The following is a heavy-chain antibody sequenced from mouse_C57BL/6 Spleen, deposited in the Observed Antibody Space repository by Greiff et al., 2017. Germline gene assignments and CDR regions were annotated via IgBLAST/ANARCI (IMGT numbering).Heavy chain of an antibody. J-gene: IGHJ2*01. V-gene: IGHV2-6-1*01. CDR1: GFSLTSYG. D-gene: IGHD1-2*01. Sequence: QVQLKESGPGLVAPSQSLSITCTVSGFSLTSYGVHWVRQPPGKGLEWLVVIWSDGSTTYNSALKSRLSISKDNSKSQVFLKMNSPQTDDTAMYYWARHCCYGGAFDYWGQGTTLTVSS. CDR3: ARHCCYGGAFDY. CDR2: IWSDGST.